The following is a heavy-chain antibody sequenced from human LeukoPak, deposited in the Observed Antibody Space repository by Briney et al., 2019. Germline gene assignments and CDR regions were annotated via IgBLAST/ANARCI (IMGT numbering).Heavy chain of an antibody. CDR3: ALGVVTAFNAFDI. J-gene: IGHJ3*02. Sequence: SETLSLTCTVSGGSISSSSYSWGWIRQPPGKGLEWIGSIYYSGSTYYNPSLKSRVTISVDTSKNQFSLKLSSVTAADTAVYYCALGVVTAFNAFDIWGQGTMVTVSS. V-gene: IGHV4-39*01. D-gene: IGHD2-21*02. CDR2: IYYSGST. CDR1: GGSISSSSYS.